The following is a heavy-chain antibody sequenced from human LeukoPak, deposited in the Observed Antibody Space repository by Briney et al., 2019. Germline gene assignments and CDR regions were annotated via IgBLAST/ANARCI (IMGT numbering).Heavy chain of an antibody. CDR1: GFTFSSYW. CDR2: IKQDGSEK. CDR3: ARDGGYSYGYYYYYYMDV. Sequence: GGSLRLSCAASGFTFSSYWMSWVRQAPGKGLEWVANIKQDGSEKYYVDSVKGRFTISRDNAKNSLYLQMNSLRAEDTAVYYCARDGGYSYGYYYYYYMDVWGKGTTVTVSS. J-gene: IGHJ6*03. D-gene: IGHD5-18*01. V-gene: IGHV3-7*01.